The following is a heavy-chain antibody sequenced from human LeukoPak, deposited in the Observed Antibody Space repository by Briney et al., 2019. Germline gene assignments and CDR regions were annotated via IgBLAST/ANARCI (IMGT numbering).Heavy chain of an antibody. CDR2: IYYSGST. V-gene: IGHV4-39*01. CDR3: ARHVSPYYYDST. CDR1: GGSISSSSYY. Sequence: SETLSLTCTVSGGSISSSSYYWGWIRQPPGKGLEWIGGIYYSGSTYYNPSLKSRVTISVDTSKNQFSLKLSSVTAADTAVYYCARHVSPYYYDSTWGQGTLVTVSS. J-gene: IGHJ5*02. D-gene: IGHD3-22*01.